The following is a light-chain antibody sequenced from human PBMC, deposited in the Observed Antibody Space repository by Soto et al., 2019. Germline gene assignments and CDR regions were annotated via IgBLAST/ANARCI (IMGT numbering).Light chain of an antibody. CDR1: QSISTW. Sequence: IHMTHSPSTLSASVLYRVTITFRAGQSISTWLAWYQQKPGQAPKLLISAASNLESGVPSRFSGSGSGTEFTLTISGLQPDDFATYYCQQYNTYSWTFGQGTKVDIK. J-gene: IGKJ1*01. CDR2: AAS. CDR3: QQYNTYSWT. V-gene: IGKV1-5*01.